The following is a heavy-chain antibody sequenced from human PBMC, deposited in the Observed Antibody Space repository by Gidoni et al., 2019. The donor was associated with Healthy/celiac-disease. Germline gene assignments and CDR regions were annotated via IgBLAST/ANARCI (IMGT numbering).Heavy chain of an antibody. D-gene: IGHD3-22*01. CDR3: ARGYYDSSGYYRMDV. Sequence: EVQLVESGGGLVQPEGSLRLSCAASGFTFSSYWMSWVRQAPGKGLEWVANIKQDGSEKYYVDSVKGRFTISRDNAKNSLYLQMNSLRAEDTAVYYCARGYYDSSGYYRMDVWGQGTTVTVSS. CDR2: IKQDGSEK. V-gene: IGHV3-7*03. J-gene: IGHJ6*02. CDR1: GFTFSSYW.